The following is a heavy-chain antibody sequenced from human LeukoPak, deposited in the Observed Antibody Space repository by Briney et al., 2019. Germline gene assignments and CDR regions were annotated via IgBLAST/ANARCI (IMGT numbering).Heavy chain of an antibody. V-gene: IGHV3-33*01. CDR2: IWYDGSNK. D-gene: IGHD1-26*01. Sequence: GGSLRLSCAASGFTFSSYGMPWVRQTPGKGLEWVAVIWYDGSNKYYADSVKGRFTISRDNSKNTLYLQMNSLRAEDTTVYYCARDFSGSYSFDYWAREPWSPSPQ. CDR1: GFTFSSYG. J-gene: IGHJ4*02. CDR3: ARDFSGSYSFDY.